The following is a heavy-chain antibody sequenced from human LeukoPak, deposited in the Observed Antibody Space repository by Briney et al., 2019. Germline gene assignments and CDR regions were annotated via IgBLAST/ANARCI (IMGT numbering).Heavy chain of an antibody. V-gene: IGHV4-39*01. CDR3: ADRAYSDHFQH. CDR2: IYYSAST. Sequence: PSETLSLTCTVSGCSISSSSYYWGWIRQPPGKGLEWIGSIYYSASTYYNPSLKSRVTISVDTSKNQFSLKLSSVTAADTAVYYRADRAYSDHFQHWGQGTLVTVSS. D-gene: IGHD2-21*01. CDR1: GCSISSSSYY. J-gene: IGHJ1*01.